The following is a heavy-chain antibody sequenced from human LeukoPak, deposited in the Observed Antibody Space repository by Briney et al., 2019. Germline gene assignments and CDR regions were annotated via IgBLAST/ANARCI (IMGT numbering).Heavy chain of an antibody. CDR3: ARAQFCSSGWYLVYYYYGMDV. CDR1: GYTFTGYY. D-gene: IGHD6-19*01. V-gene: IGHV1-2*02. CDR2: INPNSGGT. J-gene: IGHJ6*02. Sequence: ASVKVSCKASGYTFTGYYMHWVRQAPGQGLEWMGWINPNSGGTNYAQKFQGRVTMTRDTSISTAYMELSRLRSDDTAVYYCARAQFCSSGWYLVYYYYGMDVWGQGTTVTVSS.